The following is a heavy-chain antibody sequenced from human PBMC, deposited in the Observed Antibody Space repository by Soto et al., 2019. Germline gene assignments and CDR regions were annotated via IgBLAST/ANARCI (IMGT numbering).Heavy chain of an antibody. D-gene: IGHD6-13*01. CDR2: IFSNDEK. CDR1: GFSLSNAGLG. J-gene: IGHJ5*02. Sequence: QVTVKESGPVLVKPTETLTLTCTVSGFSLSNAGLGVSWIRQPPGKALEWLAHIFSNDEKSYSTSMKSRLTISKDTSKRQVVLTMTHMDPVDTATYYCAPTYSTSWYWLDPWGQGTLVTVSS. V-gene: IGHV2-26*01. CDR3: APTYSTSWYWLDP.